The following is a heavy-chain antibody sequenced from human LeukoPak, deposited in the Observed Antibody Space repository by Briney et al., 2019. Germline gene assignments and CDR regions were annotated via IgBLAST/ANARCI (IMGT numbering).Heavy chain of an antibody. J-gene: IGHJ4*02. CDR2: ISGDGGST. Sequence: GGSLRLSCAASGFTFDDYAMHWVRQAPGKGLEWVSLISGDGGSTYYADSVKGRFTISRDNSKNSLYLQMNSLRTEDTALYYCAKDRRITRTTATEVGDWGQGTIVTVSS. CDR3: AKDRRITRTTATEVGD. CDR1: GFTFDDYA. V-gene: IGHV3-43*02. D-gene: IGHD1-7*01.